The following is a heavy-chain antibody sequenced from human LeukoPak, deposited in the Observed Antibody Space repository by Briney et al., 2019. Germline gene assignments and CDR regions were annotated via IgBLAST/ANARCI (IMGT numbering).Heavy chain of an antibody. V-gene: IGHV4-59*08. Sequence: PSETLSLTCSVSGGSISSYYWSWIRQPPGKGLEWIGYIYSSGSTNYNPSLESRVTISEDTSKSQISLKLSSVTAADTAIYYCARRSWYVDYWGQGTLVTVSS. CDR1: GGSISSYY. D-gene: IGHD6-13*01. CDR3: ARRSWYVDY. CDR2: IYSSGST. J-gene: IGHJ4*02.